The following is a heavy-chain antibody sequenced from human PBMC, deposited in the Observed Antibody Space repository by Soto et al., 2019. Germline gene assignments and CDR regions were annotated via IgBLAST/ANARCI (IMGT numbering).Heavy chain of an antibody. CDR2: IKSKTDGGTT. V-gene: IGHV3-15*07. Sequence: PGGSLRLSCAASGFTFSNAWMNWVRQAPGKGLEWVGRIKSKTDGGTTDYAAPVKGRFTISRDDSKNTLYLQMNSLKTEDTAVYYCTTDFYVGATPMTLTYYYYGMDVWGQGTTVTVSS. CDR3: TTDFYVGATPMTLTYYYYGMDV. J-gene: IGHJ6*02. D-gene: IGHD1-26*01. CDR1: GFTFSNAW.